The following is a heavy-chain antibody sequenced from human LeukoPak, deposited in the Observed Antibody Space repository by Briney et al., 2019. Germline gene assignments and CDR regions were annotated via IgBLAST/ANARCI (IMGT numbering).Heavy chain of an antibody. Sequence: ASVKVSCKASGYTFTGYYMHRVRQAPGQGLEWMGWINPNSGGTNYAQKFQGRVTMSRDTSISTAYMELSRLRSDDTAVYYCARDGLGRLRPNWFDPWGQGTLVTVSS. CDR1: GYTFTGYY. CDR3: ARDGLGRLRPNWFDP. CDR2: INPNSGGT. V-gene: IGHV1-2*02. J-gene: IGHJ5*02. D-gene: IGHD4-17*01.